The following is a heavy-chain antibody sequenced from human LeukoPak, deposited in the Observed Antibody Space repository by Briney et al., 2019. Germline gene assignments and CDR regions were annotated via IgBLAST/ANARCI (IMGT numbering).Heavy chain of an antibody. J-gene: IGHJ4*02. D-gene: IGHD3-10*01. CDR2: IYYSGST. V-gene: IGHV4-39*07. Sequence: SETLSLTCTVSGGSISSSSYYWGWIRQPPGKGLEWIGSIYYSGSTYYNPSLKSRVTISVDTSKNQFSLKLSSVTAADTAVYYCYGSGSYSDYWGQGTLVTVSS. CDR1: GGSISSSSYY. CDR3: YGSGSYSDY.